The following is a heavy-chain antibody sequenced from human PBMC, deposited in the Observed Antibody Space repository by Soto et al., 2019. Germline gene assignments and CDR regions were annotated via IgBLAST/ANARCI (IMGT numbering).Heavy chain of an antibody. J-gene: IGHJ6*02. D-gene: IGHD2-21*02. Sequence: GSLRLSCAASGFSFSDYYMSWIRQAPGKGLEWIGYMYNTGSTVYNPSFKSRVTISVDTSKNQFSLKLNSVTAADTAVYYCARDLWGYCGTDCYPLDVWGQGTTVTVSS. V-gene: IGHV4-59*01. CDR3: ARDLWGYCGTDCYPLDV. CDR2: MYNTGST. CDR1: GFSFSDYY.